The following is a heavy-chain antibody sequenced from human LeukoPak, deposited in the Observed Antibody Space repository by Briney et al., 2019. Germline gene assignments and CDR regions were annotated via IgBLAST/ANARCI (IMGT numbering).Heavy chain of an antibody. CDR1: GFTLSSYD. CDR2: LWYDGNNR. J-gene: IGHJ4*02. D-gene: IGHD6-13*01. Sequence: GRSLRLSCAASGFTLSSYDMHWVRQTPGKGLEWVAVLWYDGNNRYYADSVKGRFTISRDNSKNTLYLQMNSLRAEDTAVYYCARESAAGTCDYWGQGTLVTVSS. V-gene: IGHV3-33*01. CDR3: ARESAAGTCDY.